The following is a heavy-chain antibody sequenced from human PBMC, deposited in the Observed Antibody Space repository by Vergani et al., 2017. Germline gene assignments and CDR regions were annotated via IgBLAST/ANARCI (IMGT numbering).Heavy chain of an antibody. V-gene: IGHV1-69*01. CDR1: GGTFSSYA. Sequence: QVQLVQSGAEVKKPGSSVKVSCKASGGTFSSYAISWVRQAPGQGLEWMGGIIPIFGTANYAQKFQGRVTITADESTSTAYMELSSLRSEDTAVYYCARDARAPHSSSWYYFDYWGQGTLVTVSS. CDR3: ARDARAPHSSSWYYFDY. D-gene: IGHD6-13*01. CDR2: IIPIFGTA. J-gene: IGHJ4*02.